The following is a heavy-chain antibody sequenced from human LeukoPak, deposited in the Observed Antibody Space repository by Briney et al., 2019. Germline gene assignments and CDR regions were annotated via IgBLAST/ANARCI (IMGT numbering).Heavy chain of an antibody. D-gene: IGHD6-6*01. V-gene: IGHV1-69*13. Sequence: GASVKVSCKASGGTFSSYAISWVRQAPGQGLEWMGGIIPIFGTANYAQKFQGRVTITADESTSTAYMELSSLRSEDTAVYYCAREAYSSSSLGMGYYYYYGMDVWGQGTTVTVSS. J-gene: IGHJ6*02. CDR3: AREAYSSSSLGMGYYYYYGMDV. CDR1: GGTFSSYA. CDR2: IIPIFGTA.